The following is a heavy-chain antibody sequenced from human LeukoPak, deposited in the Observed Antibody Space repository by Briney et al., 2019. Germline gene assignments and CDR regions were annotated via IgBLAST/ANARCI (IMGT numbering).Heavy chain of an antibody. CDR2: INHSGST. Sequence: SETLSLTCAVYGGSFSGYYWSWIRQPPGKGLEWIGEINHSGSTNYNPSLKSRVTISVDTSKNQFSLKLSSVSAADTAVYYCARGGVTDPWGQGTLVTVSS. D-gene: IGHD3-10*01. CDR3: ARGGVTDP. J-gene: IGHJ5*02. V-gene: IGHV4-34*01. CDR1: GGSFSGYY.